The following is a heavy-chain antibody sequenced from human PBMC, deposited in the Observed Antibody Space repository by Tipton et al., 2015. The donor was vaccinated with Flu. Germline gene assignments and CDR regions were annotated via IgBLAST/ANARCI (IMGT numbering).Heavy chain of an antibody. Sequence: SLRLSCESSGFTFSDYTMNWVRQAPGKGLEWVSSFSARSTYIYYADSLKGRFTLSRDNAKNSLSLQMNSLRAEDTAVYYCARENGDYYDSSGTFDYWGQGTLVTVSS. V-gene: IGHV3-21*01. D-gene: IGHD3-22*01. CDR1: GFTFSDYT. CDR2: FSARSTYI. CDR3: ARENGDYYDSSGTFDY. J-gene: IGHJ4*02.